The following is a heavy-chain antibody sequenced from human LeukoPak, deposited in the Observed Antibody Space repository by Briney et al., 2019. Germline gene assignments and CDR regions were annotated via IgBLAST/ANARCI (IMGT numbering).Heavy chain of an antibody. D-gene: IGHD3-10*01. CDR3: AKDRFRGLSDPDY. CDR2: IRWNSGTI. J-gene: IGHJ4*02. CDR1: GFTFDDYA. V-gene: IGHV3-9*01. Sequence: PGGSLRLSCAASGFTFDDYAMHWVRQAPGKGLEFVSGIRWNSGTIGYGHSVKGRFTISRDTATNSLYLQINSLRAEDTALYYCAKDRFRGLSDPDYWGQGTLVTVSS.